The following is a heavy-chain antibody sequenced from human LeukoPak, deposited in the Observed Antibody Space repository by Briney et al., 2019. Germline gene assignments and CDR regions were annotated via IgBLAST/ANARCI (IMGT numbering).Heavy chain of an antibody. J-gene: IGHJ4*02. Sequence: PGGSLRLSCAASGFTFSGSAMHWVRQASGKGLEWVGRIRSKANSYATAYAASVKGRFTISRDDSKNTAYLQMNSLKTEDTAVYYCTTQIKYYDSSGWVDYWGQGTLVTVSS. CDR2: IRSKANSYAT. CDR3: TTQIKYYDSSGWVDY. V-gene: IGHV3-73*01. D-gene: IGHD3-22*01. CDR1: GFTFSGSA.